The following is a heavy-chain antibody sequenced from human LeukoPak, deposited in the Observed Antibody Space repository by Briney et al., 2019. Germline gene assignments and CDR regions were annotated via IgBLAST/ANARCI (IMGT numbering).Heavy chain of an antibody. CDR2: ISSSGSTI. CDR3: ARDSPYSDYYYYMDV. CDR1: GFTFSSYE. J-gene: IGHJ6*03. Sequence: GGSLRLSCAASGFTFSSYEMNWVRQAPGKGLEGVSYISSSGSTIYYADSVKGRFIISRDNAKNSLYLQMNSLRAEDTAVYYCARDSPYSDYYYYMDVWGKGTTVTISS. D-gene: IGHD2-15*01. V-gene: IGHV3-48*03.